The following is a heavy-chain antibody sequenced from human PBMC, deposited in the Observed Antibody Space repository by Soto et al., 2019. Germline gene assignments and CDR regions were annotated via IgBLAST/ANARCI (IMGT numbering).Heavy chain of an antibody. CDR2: IIPIFGTA. J-gene: IGHJ6*02. CDR1: GGTFGSYA. CDR3: ARGGVGAARYYYGMDV. V-gene: IGHV1-69*01. Sequence: QVQLVQSGAEVKKPGSSVKVSCKASGGTFGSYAISWVRQAPGQGLEWMGGIIPIFGTANYAQKFQGRVTITADESTSTAYMELSSLRSEDTAVYYCARGGVGAARYYYGMDVWGQGTTVTVSS. D-gene: IGHD6-6*01.